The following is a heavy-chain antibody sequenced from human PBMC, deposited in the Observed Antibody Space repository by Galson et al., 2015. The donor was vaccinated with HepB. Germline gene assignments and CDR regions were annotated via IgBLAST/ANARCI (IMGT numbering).Heavy chain of an antibody. CDR2: INGRGSKR. CDR1: GFIFGHHG. D-gene: IGHD6-13*01. CDR3: ARGSAAGTWGYGMDV. V-gene: IGHV3-23*01. Sequence: SLRLSCATSGFIFGHHGMTWVRQAPGKGLEWVASINGRGSKRNYAESVKGRFSISRDNSKNTVYLQMSSLRPEETAVYYCARGSAAGTWGYGMDVWGQGTTVSVSS. J-gene: IGHJ6*02.